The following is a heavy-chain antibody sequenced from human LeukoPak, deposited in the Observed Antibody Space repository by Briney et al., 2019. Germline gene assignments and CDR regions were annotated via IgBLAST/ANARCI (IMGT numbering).Heavy chain of an antibody. CDR1: GITLSNYG. V-gene: IGHV3-23*01. D-gene: IGHD3-22*01. CDR2: ISDSGGST. Sequence: PGGSLRLSCAVSGITLSNYGMSWVRQAPGKGLEWVAGISDSGGSTNYADSVKGRFTISRDNPKNTLYLQMNSLRVEDTAVYYCARKGDHYDRSGYFHYFDYWGQGTLLTVSS. CDR3: ARKGDHYDRSGYFHYFDY. J-gene: IGHJ4*02.